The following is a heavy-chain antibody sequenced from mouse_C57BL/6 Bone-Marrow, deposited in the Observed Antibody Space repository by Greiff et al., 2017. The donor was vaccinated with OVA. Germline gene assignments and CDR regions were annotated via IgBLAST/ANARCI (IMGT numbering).Heavy chain of an antibody. D-gene: IGHD1-1*01. CDR1: GFTFSSYA. CDR2: ISDGGSYT. Sequence: DVMLVESGGGLVKPGGSLKLSCAASGFTFSSYAMSWVRQTPEKRLEWVATISDGGSYTYYPDNVKGRFTISRDNAKNNLYLQMSHLKSEDTAMYYCARGDYYGTPFDYWGQGTTLTVSS. V-gene: IGHV5-4*03. J-gene: IGHJ2*01. CDR3: ARGDYYGTPFDY.